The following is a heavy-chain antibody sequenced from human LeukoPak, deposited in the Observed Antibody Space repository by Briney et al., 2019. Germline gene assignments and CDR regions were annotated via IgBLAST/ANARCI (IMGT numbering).Heavy chain of an antibody. J-gene: IGHJ3*02. V-gene: IGHV3-23*01. D-gene: IGHD6-19*01. CDR1: GFTFSSYA. Sequence: GGTLRLSCAASGFTFSSYAMSWVRQAPGKGLEWVSAINGSGTSTYYADSVKGRFTISRENAKNSLYLQMNSRRAEDTAVYYCARLDLSGYSSGWYEAFDIWGQGTMVTVSS. CDR3: ARLDLSGYSSGWYEAFDI. CDR2: INGSGTST.